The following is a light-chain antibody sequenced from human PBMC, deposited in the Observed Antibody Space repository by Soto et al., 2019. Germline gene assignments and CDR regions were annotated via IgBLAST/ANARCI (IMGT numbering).Light chain of an antibody. Sequence: QSALTQPASVSGSPGQSITISCTGTNSVVGSYNLVSWYQQHPGKAPKLLISEGGERPSGISNRFSASKSGNTASLTISGLQAEDEADYYCCSYTRSSSYVFGSGTQLTVL. V-gene: IGLV2-23*01. CDR1: NSVVGSYNL. J-gene: IGLJ1*01. CDR3: CSYTRSSSYV. CDR2: EGG.